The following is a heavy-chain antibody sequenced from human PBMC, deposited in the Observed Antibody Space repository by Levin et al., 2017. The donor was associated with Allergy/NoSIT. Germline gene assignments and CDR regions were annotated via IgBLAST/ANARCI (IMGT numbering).Heavy chain of an antibody. V-gene: IGHV3-48*01. D-gene: IGHD4-17*01. J-gene: IGHJ6*03. CDR1: GFTFSTYS. Sequence: RAGGSLRLSCAGSGFTFSTYSMNWVRQAPGKGLEWVSYISASSSTIYYADSVKGRFTISRDNAKNSLYLQMNSLRAEDTAVYYCASPYGDYFYYMDVWGKGTTVTVSS. CDR3: ASPYGDYFYYMDV. CDR2: ISASSSTI.